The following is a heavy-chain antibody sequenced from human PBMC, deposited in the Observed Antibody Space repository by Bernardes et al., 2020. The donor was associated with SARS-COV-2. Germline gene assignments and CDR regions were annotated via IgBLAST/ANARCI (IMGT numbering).Heavy chain of an antibody. CDR3: AREKPLAVAGTLAYYYGMDV. Sequence: GGSLRLSCAASGFTFSSYGMHWVRQAPGKGLEWVAVIWYDGSNKYYADSVKGRFTISRDNSKNTLYLQMNSLRAEDTAVYYCAREKPLAVAGTLAYYYGMDVWGQGTTVTVSS. V-gene: IGHV3-33*01. CDR2: IWYDGSNK. D-gene: IGHD6-19*01. J-gene: IGHJ6*02. CDR1: GFTFSSYG.